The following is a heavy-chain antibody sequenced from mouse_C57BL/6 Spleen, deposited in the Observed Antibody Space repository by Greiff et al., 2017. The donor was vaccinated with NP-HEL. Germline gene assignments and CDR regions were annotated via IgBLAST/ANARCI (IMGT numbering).Heavy chain of an antibody. CDR1: GYTFTEYT. D-gene: IGHD1-1*01. V-gene: IGHV1-62-2*01. J-gene: IGHJ4*01. Sequence: VQRVESGAELVKPGASVKLSCKASGYTFTEYTIHWVKQRSGQGLEWIGWFYPGSGSIKYNEKFKDKATLTADKSSSTVYMEFSRLTSEDSAVYFCARHEGEGTTFYAMDYWGQGTSVTVSS. CDR3: ARHEGEGTTFYAMDY. CDR2: FYPGSGSI.